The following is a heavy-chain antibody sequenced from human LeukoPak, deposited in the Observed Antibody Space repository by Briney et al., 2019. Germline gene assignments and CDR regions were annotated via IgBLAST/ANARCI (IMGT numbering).Heavy chain of an antibody. V-gene: IGHV3-21*01. CDR3: ARDRGYCSSTSCYTEIDY. D-gene: IGHD2-2*02. J-gene: IGHJ4*02. CDR2: ISSSSSSI. Sequence: GGSLRLSCAASGFTFSSYSMNWVRQAPGKGLEWVSSISSSSSSIYYADSVKGRFTISRDNAKNSLYLQMNSLRAEDTAVYYCARDRGYCSSTSCYTEIDYWGQGTLVTVSS. CDR1: GFTFSSYS.